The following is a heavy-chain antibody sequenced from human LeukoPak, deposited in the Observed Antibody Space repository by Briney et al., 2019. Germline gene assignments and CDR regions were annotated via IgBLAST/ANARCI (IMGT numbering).Heavy chain of an antibody. J-gene: IGHJ4*02. V-gene: IGHV1-8*01. CDR1: GYTFTSYD. D-gene: IGHD3-10*01. CDR2: MNPNSGNT. Sequence: ASVKVSCKASGYTFTSYDINWVRQATGQGLEWMGWMNPNSGNTGYAQKFQGRVTMTRNTSISTAYMELSSLRSEDTAVYYCARVGLENVLLWFRESYTPYYLDYWGQGTLVTVSS. CDR3: ARVGLENVLLWFRESYTPYYLDY.